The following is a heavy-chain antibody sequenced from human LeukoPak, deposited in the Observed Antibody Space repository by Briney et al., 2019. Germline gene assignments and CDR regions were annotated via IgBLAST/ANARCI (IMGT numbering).Heavy chain of an antibody. CDR1: GFTFSSYG. CDR3: AKETSPGYSSGWYGFDC. J-gene: IGHJ4*02. D-gene: IGHD6-19*01. V-gene: IGHV3-30*02. Sequence: PGGSLRLSCAASGFTFSSYGMHWVRQAPGKGLEWVAFIRYDGSNKYYADSVKGRFTISRDNSKNTLYLQMNSLRAEDTAVYYCAKETSPGYSSGWYGFDCWGQGTLVTVSS. CDR2: IRYDGSNK.